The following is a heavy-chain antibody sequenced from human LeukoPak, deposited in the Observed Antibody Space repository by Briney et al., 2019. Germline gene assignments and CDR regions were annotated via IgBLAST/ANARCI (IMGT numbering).Heavy chain of an antibody. CDR2: IYYSGST. CDR3: ARDRGWLVSPLDY. D-gene: IGHD6-19*01. J-gene: IGHJ4*02. Sequence: PSETLSLTCTVSGGSISSGGYCWSWIRQHPGKGLEWIGYIYYSGSTYYNPSLKSRVTISVDTSKNQFSLKLSSVTAADTAVYYCARDRGWLVSPLDYWGQGTLVTVSS. V-gene: IGHV4-31*03. CDR1: GGSISSGGYC.